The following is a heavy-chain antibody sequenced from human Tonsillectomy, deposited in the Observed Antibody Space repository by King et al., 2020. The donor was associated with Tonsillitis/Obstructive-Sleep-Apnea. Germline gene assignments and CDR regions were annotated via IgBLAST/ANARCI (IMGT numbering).Heavy chain of an antibody. CDR1: GFTFSSYA. Sequence: VQLVESGGGVVQPGRSLRLSCAASGFTFSSYAMHWVRQAPGKGLEWVAVISYDGSNKYYADSVKGRFTISRDNSKNTLYLQMNSLRAEDTAVYYCASSALRYQLDSKYIDHWGQGTLVPVSS. CDR3: ASSALRYQLDSKYIDH. V-gene: IGHV3-30*04. D-gene: IGHD2-2*01. J-gene: IGHJ4*02. CDR2: ISYDGSNK.